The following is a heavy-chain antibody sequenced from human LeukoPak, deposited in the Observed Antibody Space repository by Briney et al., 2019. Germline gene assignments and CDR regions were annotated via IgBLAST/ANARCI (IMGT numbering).Heavy chain of an antibody. D-gene: IGHD2-15*01. CDR1: GGSISSYY. CDR3: ARGVVVVAATPPNNWFDP. Sequence: SETLSLTSTVPGGSISSYYWCWIRQPAGEGLEWIGRVYTSGSTNYNPSLKSRVTMSVDTSKNQFSLKLSSVTAADTAVYYCARGVVVVAATPPNNWFDPWGQGTLVTVSS. V-gene: IGHV4-4*07. CDR2: VYTSGST. J-gene: IGHJ5*02.